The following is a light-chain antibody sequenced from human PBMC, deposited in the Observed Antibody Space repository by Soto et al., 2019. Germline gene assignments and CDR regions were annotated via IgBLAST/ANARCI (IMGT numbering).Light chain of an antibody. CDR3: QQYNNWPPYT. CDR1: QNINNN. Sequence: EIVMTPSPATLSVSPGDRATLSCRASQNINNNLAWYQQQPRQAPRLLISGASTRAKGVPARFSGSGSGTEFTLTVSSLQSEDFAVYYCQQYNNWPPYTFGQGTKVDIK. J-gene: IGKJ2*01. CDR2: GAS. V-gene: IGKV3-15*01.